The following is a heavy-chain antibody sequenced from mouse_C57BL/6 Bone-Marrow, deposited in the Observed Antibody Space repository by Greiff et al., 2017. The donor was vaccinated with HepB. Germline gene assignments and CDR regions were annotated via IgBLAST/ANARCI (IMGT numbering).Heavy chain of an antibody. V-gene: IGHV5-15*01. D-gene: IGHD2-13*01. CDR2: ISNLAYSI. Sequence: EVQLQQSGGGLVQPGGSLKLSCAVSGFTFSHYGMAWVRQAPRKGPEWVAFISNLAYSIYYADTVTGRFTISRKNAKNTLYLEISSLRSEDTAMYYCAKTVYYSDYPYAMDYWGQGTSVTVSS. CDR3: AKTVYYSDYPYAMDY. CDR1: GFTFSHYG. J-gene: IGHJ4*01.